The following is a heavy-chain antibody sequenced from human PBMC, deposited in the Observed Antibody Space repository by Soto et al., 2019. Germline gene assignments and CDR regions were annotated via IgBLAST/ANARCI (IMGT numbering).Heavy chain of an antibody. V-gene: IGHV2-5*02. CDR3: ARLVVAGITYCLDS. J-gene: IGHJ4*02. CDR2: IYWDDDK. Sequence: QITLKESGPTLVKPTQTLTLTCTFSGFSLSSSGVAVGWIRQPPGKALELLTFIYWDDDKRYSPSLKSRLTITKDTSKNQVVLTLTNMDPVDTATYYCARLVVAGITYCLDSWGQGTLLTVSS. D-gene: IGHD2-15*01. CDR1: GFSLSSSGVA.